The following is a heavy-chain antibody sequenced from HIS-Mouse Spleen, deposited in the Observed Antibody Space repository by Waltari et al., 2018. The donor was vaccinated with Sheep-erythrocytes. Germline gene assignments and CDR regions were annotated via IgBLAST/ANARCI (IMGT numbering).Heavy chain of an antibody. CDR3: ARMTYGGYYFDY. Sequence: APGKGLEWVSVIYSGGSTYYADSVKGRFTISRDNSKNTLYLQMNSLRAEDTAVYYCARMTYGGYYFDYWGQGTLVTVSS. D-gene: IGHD5-12*01. V-gene: IGHV3-53*01. J-gene: IGHJ4*02. CDR2: IYSGGST.